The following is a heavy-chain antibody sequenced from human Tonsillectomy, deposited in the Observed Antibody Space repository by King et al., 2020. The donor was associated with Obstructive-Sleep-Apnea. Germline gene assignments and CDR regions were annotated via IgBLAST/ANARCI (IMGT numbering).Heavy chain of an antibody. J-gene: IGHJ3*02. V-gene: IGHV2-5*02. CDR1: GFSLTTGGVS. CDR2: IYWDDDK. D-gene: IGHD4-23*01. Sequence: ITLKESGPTLVKPPQTLTVTCSFSGFSLTTGGVSVGWIRQPPGKALEWLALIYWDDDKRYRPSLKSRLTITKDISKNQVVLTMTTMDPVDTATYYCAHMATVGAFDMWGQGTMVTV. CDR3: AHMATVGAFDM.